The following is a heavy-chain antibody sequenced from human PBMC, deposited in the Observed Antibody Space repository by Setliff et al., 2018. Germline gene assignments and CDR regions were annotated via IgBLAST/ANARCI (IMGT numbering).Heavy chain of an antibody. V-gene: IGHV3-23*01. CDR2: INGGGTAT. CDR1: GFTFSSSS. D-gene: IGHD2-15*01. J-gene: IGHJ4*02. CDR3: AKYTRVVTTTCFDY. Sequence: GESLNISCAASGFTFSSSSMTWVRQAPGKGLEWVSAINGGGTATYYADSVKGRFTISRDNSKNTLYLQMNSLRAEDTAVYYCAKYTRVVTTTCFDYWGQGTLVTVSS.